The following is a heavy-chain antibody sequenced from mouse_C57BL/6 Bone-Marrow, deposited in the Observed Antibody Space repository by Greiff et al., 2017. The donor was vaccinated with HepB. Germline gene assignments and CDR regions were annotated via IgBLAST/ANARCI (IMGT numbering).Heavy chain of an antibody. CDR3: ARSIYYDYDGGGL. CDR2: INPNNGGT. V-gene: IGHV1-22*01. J-gene: IGHJ2*01. CDR1: GYTFTDYN. Sequence: VQLQQSGPELVKPGASVKMSCKASGYTFTDYNMHWVKQSHGKSLEWIGYINPNNGGTSYNQKFKGKATLTVNKSSRTAYMELRSLTSEDSAVYYCARSIYYDYDGGGLWGQGTTLTVSS. D-gene: IGHD2-4*01.